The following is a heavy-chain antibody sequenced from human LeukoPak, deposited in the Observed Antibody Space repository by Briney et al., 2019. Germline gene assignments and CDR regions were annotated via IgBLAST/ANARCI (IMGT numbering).Heavy chain of an antibody. V-gene: IGHV3-7*03. CDR1: GFMFCNFW. CDR2: IKQDGSET. CDR3: ASLNSGWYGNFDY. D-gene: IGHD6-19*01. Sequence: GGSLRLSCAASGFMFCNFWMSWVRQAPGKGLDWVANIKQDGSETSYVDSVKGRFIISRDNAKNSPYLQMSSLRAEDTAVYYCASLNSGWYGNFDYWGQGTLVTVSS. J-gene: IGHJ4*02.